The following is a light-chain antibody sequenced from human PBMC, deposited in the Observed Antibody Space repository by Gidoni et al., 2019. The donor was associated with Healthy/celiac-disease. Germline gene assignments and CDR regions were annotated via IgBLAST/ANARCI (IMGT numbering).Light chain of an antibody. CDR3: QQYNNWPLLT. CDR2: GAS. J-gene: IGKJ4*01. V-gene: IGKV3-15*01. Sequence: ELVMTQSPATLSVSPGERATLSCRASQRVSSNLAWYQQKPGQAPRLLIYGASTRATGIPARFSGSGSGTEFTLNISSLQSEDFAVYYCQQYNNWPLLTCGGXTKVEIK. CDR1: QRVSSN.